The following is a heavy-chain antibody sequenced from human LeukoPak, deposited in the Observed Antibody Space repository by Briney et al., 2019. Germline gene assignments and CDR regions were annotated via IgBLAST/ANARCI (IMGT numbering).Heavy chain of an antibody. J-gene: IGHJ4*02. CDR1: GFAFSDYW. D-gene: IGHD5-12*01. CDR3: VRDGGVSGYDLLDY. V-gene: IGHV3-7*01. CDR2: INQDGSKE. Sequence: GGSLRLSCAASGFAFSDYWMTWVRQAPGKGLEWVAHINQDGSKEHYMDSVKARFTISRDNAKNSLSLQMNSLRAEDTTVYYCVRDGGVSGYDLLDYWGQGTLVTVSS.